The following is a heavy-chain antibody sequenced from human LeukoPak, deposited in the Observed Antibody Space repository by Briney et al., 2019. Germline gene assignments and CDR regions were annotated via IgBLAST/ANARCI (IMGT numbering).Heavy chain of an antibody. Sequence: GASVKVSCKASRGIFISYAISWVRQAPGQGLEWMGGIIPIFGTANYAQKFQGGLTITTDESTRTAYVDPSSLRAEEGAGYYCARDQGEWDPRAAFDIWGQGTMVTVSS. D-gene: IGHD1-26*01. V-gene: IGHV1-69*05. CDR3: ARDQGEWDPRAAFDI. CDR2: IIPIFGTA. CDR1: RGIFISYA. J-gene: IGHJ3*02.